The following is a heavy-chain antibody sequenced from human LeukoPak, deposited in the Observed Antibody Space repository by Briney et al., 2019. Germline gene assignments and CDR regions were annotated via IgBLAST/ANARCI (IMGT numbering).Heavy chain of an antibody. Sequence: GGSLRLSCAASGFTFSTYGIHWVRQAPGKGLEWVAVISYDGSNKHYADSVKGRFTISRDNSKNTLYLQMNSLRAEDTAVYYCVKEGDDSTGYFYLYFDFWGQGTLVTVSS. CDR1: GFTFSTYG. D-gene: IGHD3-22*01. V-gene: IGHV3-30*18. CDR2: ISYDGSNK. CDR3: VKEGDDSTGYFYLYFDF. J-gene: IGHJ4*02.